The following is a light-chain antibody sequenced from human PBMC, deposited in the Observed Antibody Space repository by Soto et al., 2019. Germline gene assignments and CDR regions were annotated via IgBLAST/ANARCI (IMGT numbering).Light chain of an antibody. CDR2: AAS. CDR3: QQYNKWPPLT. CDR1: QSVRTD. J-gene: IGKJ4*01. Sequence: EIGMTQSPATLSVSPGERATLSCRASQSVRTDLAWYQQKPGQPPRLLIYAASTRATGVPARFSGSGSGTEFTLTISSLQSEDFGVYYCQQYNKWPPLTFGGGTKVEIK. V-gene: IGKV3-15*01.